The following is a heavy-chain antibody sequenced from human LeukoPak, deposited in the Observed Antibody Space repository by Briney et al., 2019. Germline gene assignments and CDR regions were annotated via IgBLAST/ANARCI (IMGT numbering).Heavy chain of an antibody. Sequence: ASVKVSCKASGYTFTSYGISWVRQAPGQGLEWMGWISAYNGNTNYAQKLQGRVTMTTDTSTSTAHMELRSLRSDDTAVYYCARASFCSGGSCYCDYWGQGTLVTVSS. J-gene: IGHJ4*02. CDR1: GYTFTSYG. D-gene: IGHD2-15*01. CDR3: ARASFCSGGSCYCDY. CDR2: ISAYNGNT. V-gene: IGHV1-18*01.